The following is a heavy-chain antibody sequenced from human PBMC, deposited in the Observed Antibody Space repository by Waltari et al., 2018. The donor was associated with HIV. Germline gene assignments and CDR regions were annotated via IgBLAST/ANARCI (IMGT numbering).Heavy chain of an antibody. CDR3: ARANSSTSRYSAFDM. CDR1: GGSISRFY. Sequence: QVQLQESGPGLVKPSETLSLTCTVSGGSISRFYWSWVRPPAGKGLEWIGRFYSSGNSNYNPSLKSRVTLSLDTSKNQFSLNLSSVTAADTAVYYCARANSSTSRYSAFDMWGQGTVVTVSS. D-gene: IGHD2-2*02. CDR2: FYSSGNS. V-gene: IGHV4-4*07. J-gene: IGHJ3*02.